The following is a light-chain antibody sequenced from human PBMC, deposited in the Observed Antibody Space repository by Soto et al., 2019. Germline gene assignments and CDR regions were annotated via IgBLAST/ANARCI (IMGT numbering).Light chain of an antibody. CDR2: GNS. CDR1: SSNIGAGYE. Sequence: QSVLTQPPSVSEAPGQRVTISCTGSSSNIGAGYEAHWYQQVPGTAPKLLIYGNSNRPSGVPDRFSGSKSGTSASLAITGLQAEDEADYYCQSYDSSLSGVVFGGGTKLTVL. J-gene: IGLJ2*01. V-gene: IGLV1-40*01. CDR3: QSYDSSLSGVV.